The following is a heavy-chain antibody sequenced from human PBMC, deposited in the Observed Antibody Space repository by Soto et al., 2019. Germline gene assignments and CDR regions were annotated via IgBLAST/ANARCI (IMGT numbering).Heavy chain of an antibody. D-gene: IGHD3-10*01. CDR1: GFTFSSYA. V-gene: IGHV3-30-3*01. J-gene: IGHJ4*02. CDR3: ARTRGGYYGSGSYYVDY. CDR2: ISYDGTNK. Sequence: QVQLVESGGGVVQPGRSLRLSCAASGFTFSSYAMHWVRQAPGRGLEWVAVISYDGTNKYYADSVKGRFTISRDNSKNTLYLQMNSVRAEDTAVYYCARTRGGYYGSGSYYVDYWGQGTLVTVSS.